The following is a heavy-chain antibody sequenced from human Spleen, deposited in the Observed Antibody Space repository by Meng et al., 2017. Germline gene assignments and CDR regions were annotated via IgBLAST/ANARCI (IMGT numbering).Heavy chain of an antibody. V-gene: IGHV1-69*01. CDR3: ARDGGDGYNHGFDY. CDR2: IIPIFGTA. Sequence: VKVGQSWAELKTAGSSVNVSCKASGGTFRSYAISWVRQAPGQGLEWMGGIIPIFGTANYAQKFQGRVTITADESTSTAYMELSSLRSEDTAVYYCARDGGDGYNHGFDYWGQGTLVTVSS. CDR1: GGTFRSYA. J-gene: IGHJ4*02. D-gene: IGHD5-24*01.